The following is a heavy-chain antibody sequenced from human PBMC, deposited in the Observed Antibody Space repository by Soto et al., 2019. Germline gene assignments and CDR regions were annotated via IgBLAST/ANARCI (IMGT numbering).Heavy chain of an antibody. Sequence: GGSLRLSCAASGFTFSSYEMNWVRQAPGKGLEWVSYISSSGSTIYYADSVKGRFTISRDNAKNSLYLQMNSLRAEDTAVYYCAREGITMVRRVPPYYYYGMDVWGQGTTVTVSS. J-gene: IGHJ6*02. CDR3: AREGITMVRRVPPYYYYGMDV. V-gene: IGHV3-48*03. CDR2: ISSSGSTI. D-gene: IGHD3-10*01. CDR1: GFTFSSYE.